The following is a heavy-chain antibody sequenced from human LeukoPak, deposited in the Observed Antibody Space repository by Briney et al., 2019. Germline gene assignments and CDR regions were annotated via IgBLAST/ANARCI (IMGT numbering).Heavy chain of an antibody. CDR2: ISYEGSNK. J-gene: IGHJ3*02. Sequence: GRSLRLSCAASGFTFSSYGMHWVRQAPGKGLEWVAVISYEGSNKYYADSVKGRFTISRDNSKNTLYLQMNSLRAEDTAVYYCAKDPLDLAYCGGDCSLDAFDIWGQGTMVTVSS. CDR3: AKDPLDLAYCGGDCSLDAFDI. V-gene: IGHV3-30*18. CDR1: GFTFSSYG. D-gene: IGHD2-21*02.